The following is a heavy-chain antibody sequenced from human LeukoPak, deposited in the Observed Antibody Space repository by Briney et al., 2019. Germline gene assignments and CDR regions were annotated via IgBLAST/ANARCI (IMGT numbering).Heavy chain of an antibody. D-gene: IGHD3-22*01. Sequence: SETLSLTCTVSGGSISSYYWSWIRQPPGKGLEWIGYIHYSGSTNYNPSLKSRVTISVDTSKNQFSLRLTSVTAADTAVYFCARATPWLLPGYWGQGTLVTVSS. J-gene: IGHJ4*02. V-gene: IGHV4-59*01. CDR3: ARATPWLLPGY. CDR2: IHYSGST. CDR1: GGSISSYY.